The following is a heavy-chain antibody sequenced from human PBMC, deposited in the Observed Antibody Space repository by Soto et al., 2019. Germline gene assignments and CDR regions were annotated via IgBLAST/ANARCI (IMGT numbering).Heavy chain of an antibody. CDR2: ISSSSSVI. Sequence: GGSLRLSCATSGFILSDCAMNWVRQAPGKGLEWVSYISSSSSVIDYAGSVKGRFTVSRDNARNSLYLQMNSLRAEDTAVYYCARDLSWGSNWYYYMDVWGKGTTDTVSS. CDR3: ARDLSWGSNWYYYMDV. CDR1: GFILSDCA. J-gene: IGHJ6*03. V-gene: IGHV3-48*01. D-gene: IGHD7-27*01.